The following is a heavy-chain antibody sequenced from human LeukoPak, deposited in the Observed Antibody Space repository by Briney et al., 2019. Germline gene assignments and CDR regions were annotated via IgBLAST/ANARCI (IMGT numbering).Heavy chain of an antibody. CDR1: GGSISSYY. D-gene: IGHD3-16*02. CDR2: IYYSGST. Sequence: SETLSLTCTVSGGSISSYYWSWIRQPPGKGLEWIGDIYYSGSTNYNPSLKSRVTISVDTSKNQFSLKLSSVTAADTAVYYCARVVADYVWGSYRRNWFDPWGQGTLVTVSS. J-gene: IGHJ5*02. V-gene: IGHV4-59*01. CDR3: ARVVADYVWGSYRRNWFDP.